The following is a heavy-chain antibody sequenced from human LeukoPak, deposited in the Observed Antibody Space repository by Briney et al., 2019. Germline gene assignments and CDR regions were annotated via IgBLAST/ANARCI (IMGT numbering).Heavy chain of an antibody. Sequence: PGGSLRLSCVASGFSFSTYAMSWVRQAPGEGLEWVSVIHNSGGGTYYTDSVKGRFTISRDNSKNTLFLQMSSLRAEDTAIYYCAKDYGGLSHFEYWGQGILVTVSS. CDR3: AKDYGGLSHFEY. CDR2: IHNSGGGT. J-gene: IGHJ4*02. D-gene: IGHD4/OR15-4a*01. V-gene: IGHV3-23*01. CDR1: GFSFSTYA.